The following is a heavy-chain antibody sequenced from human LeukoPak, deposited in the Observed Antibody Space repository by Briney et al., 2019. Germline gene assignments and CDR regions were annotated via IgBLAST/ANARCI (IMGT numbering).Heavy chain of an antibody. V-gene: IGHV3-23*01. D-gene: IGHD4-17*01. Sequence: GGSLRLSCAASGFTFSSYAMSWVRQAPGKGLEWVSAISGSGGSTYYADSVKGRFTISRDNAKNSLYLQMNSLRAEDTAVYYCARGPSVTQVYWGQGTLVTVSS. J-gene: IGHJ4*02. CDR3: ARGPSVTQVY. CDR1: GFTFSSYA. CDR2: ISGSGGST.